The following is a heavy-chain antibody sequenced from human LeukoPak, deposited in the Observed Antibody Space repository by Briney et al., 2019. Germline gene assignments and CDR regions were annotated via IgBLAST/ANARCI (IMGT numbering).Heavy chain of an antibody. CDR1: GFTFSYYA. CDR3: ARNQLAAAFDY. J-gene: IGHJ4*02. Sequence: GGSLRLSCAASGFTFSYYAMHWVRQAPGKGLEWVANIKQDGSEKYYVDSVKGRFTISRDNAKNSLYLQMNSLRAEDTAVYYCARNQLAAAFDYWGQGTLVTVSS. V-gene: IGHV3-7*03. CDR2: IKQDGSEK. D-gene: IGHD6-13*01.